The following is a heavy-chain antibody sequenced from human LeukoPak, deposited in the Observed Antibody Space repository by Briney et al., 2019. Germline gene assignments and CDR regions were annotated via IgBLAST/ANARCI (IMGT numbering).Heavy chain of an antibody. D-gene: IGHD6-19*01. V-gene: IGHV3-21*06. Sequence: GGSLRLSCAASGFTFNSYTMNWVRQAPGKGLEWVATITSSGSYINYADSVKGRFTISRDNAKNSLYLQMSSLRAEDTAVYYCARDRSGWLGYYFDYWGQGTLVTVSS. CDR1: GFTFNSYT. J-gene: IGHJ4*02. CDR2: ITSSGSYI. CDR3: ARDRSGWLGYYFDY.